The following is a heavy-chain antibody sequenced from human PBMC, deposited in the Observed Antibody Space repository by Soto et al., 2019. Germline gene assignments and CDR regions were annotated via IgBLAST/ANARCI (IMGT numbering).Heavy chain of an antibody. CDR1: GYIFTTYG. Sequence: QVHLVQSGAEVKKPGASVKVSCKGSGYIFTTYGITWVRQAPGQGLEWMGWISAHSGNTNYAQKLQGRVTVTRDTSTSTAYMELRNLRSADTAVYYCARGRYGDYWGQGALVTVSS. V-gene: IGHV1-18*01. CDR3: ARGRYGDY. CDR2: ISAHSGNT. D-gene: IGHD1-1*01. J-gene: IGHJ4*02.